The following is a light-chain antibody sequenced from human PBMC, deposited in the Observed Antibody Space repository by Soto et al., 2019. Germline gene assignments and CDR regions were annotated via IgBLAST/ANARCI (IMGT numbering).Light chain of an antibody. CDR3: SSFTSTCTLV. Sequence: HSALTQPASVTGSPGQSIAISSTKTSSDVGRYDYVSWYQQHPGKAPKLMIYEVSNRPSGVSNRFSGSKSGNTASLTISGLQAEDETDYYCSSFTSTCTLVFGTGIKVTVL. CDR1: SSDVGRYDY. J-gene: IGLJ1*01. V-gene: IGLV2-14*01. CDR2: EVS.